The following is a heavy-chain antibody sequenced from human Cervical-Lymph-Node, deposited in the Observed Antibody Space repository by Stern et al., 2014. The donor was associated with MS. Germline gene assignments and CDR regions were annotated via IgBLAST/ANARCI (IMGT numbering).Heavy chain of an antibody. CDR2: IYWDDDK. CDR3: AHRLFSSSSWYY. Sequence: QVPLRESGPTLVKPTQTLTLTCTFSGFSLSTSGVGGGWIRPPPGKDLEXLALIYWDDDKPHSTYLKSRLTLTKDTSKNQVVLTMTNMDPVDTATYYCAHRLFSSSSWYYWGQGTLVTVSS. V-gene: IGHV2-5*02. CDR1: GFSLSTSGVG. J-gene: IGHJ4*02. D-gene: IGHD6-13*01.